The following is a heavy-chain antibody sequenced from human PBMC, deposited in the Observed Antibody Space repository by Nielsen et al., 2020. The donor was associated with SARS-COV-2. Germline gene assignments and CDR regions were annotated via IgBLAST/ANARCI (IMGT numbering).Heavy chain of an antibody. V-gene: IGHV4-59*01. Sequence: GSLRLSCTASGVSIRSYYWSWIRQPPGKGLEWIGYIYYSGSTNYNPSLKSRVTISVDTSKNQFSLKLSSVTAADTAVYYCAREGGYSSTWGQGTLVTVSS. D-gene: IGHD6-13*01. CDR2: IYYSGST. CDR1: GVSIRSYY. CDR3: AREGGYSST. J-gene: IGHJ5*02.